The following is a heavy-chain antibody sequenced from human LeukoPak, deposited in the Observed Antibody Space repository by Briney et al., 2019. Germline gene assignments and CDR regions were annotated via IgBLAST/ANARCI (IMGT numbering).Heavy chain of an antibody. CDR1: YTFTGYY. Sequence: YTFTGYYXXXXXXAXXQGLXXXXXXXXNGGGTNYAQKFQGRVTMTRDTSISTAYMELSRLRSDDTAVYYCAKMDAVAVVGYYYYMDVWGKGTTVTVSS. D-gene: IGHD6-19*01. CDR2: XXXNGGGT. CDR3: AKMDAVAVVGYYYYMDV. J-gene: IGHJ6*03. V-gene: IGHV1-2*02.